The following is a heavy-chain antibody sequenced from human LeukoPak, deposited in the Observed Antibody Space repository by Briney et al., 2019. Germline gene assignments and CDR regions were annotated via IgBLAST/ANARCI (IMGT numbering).Heavy chain of an antibody. V-gene: IGHV1-2*04. CDR1: GYTFTGYY. D-gene: IGHD2-15*01. Sequence: TLVKVSCKASGYTFTGYYMHWVRQAPGQGLEWMGWINPNSGGTNYAQKFQGWVTMTRDTSISTAYMELSRLRSDDTAVYYCAREGSSGGGTAFDIWGQGTMVTVSS. CDR2: INPNSGGT. J-gene: IGHJ3*02. CDR3: AREGSSGGGTAFDI.